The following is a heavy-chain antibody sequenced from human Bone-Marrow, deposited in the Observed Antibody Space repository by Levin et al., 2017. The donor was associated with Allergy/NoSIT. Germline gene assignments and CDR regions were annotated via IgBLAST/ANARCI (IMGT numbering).Heavy chain of an antibody. CDR1: GFTFCSYG. J-gene: IGHJ6*02. Sequence: LSLTCAASGFTFCSYGIHWVRQAPGKGLEWVSIISYDGSNKYYGDSVKGRFTISRDNSKDTVYLQINNLRREDTAVYYWARDTVGYYYGLDVWGQGTAVIVSS. D-gene: IGHD2-15*01. V-gene: IGHV3-33*01. CDR3: ARDTVGYYYGLDV. CDR2: ISYDGSNK.